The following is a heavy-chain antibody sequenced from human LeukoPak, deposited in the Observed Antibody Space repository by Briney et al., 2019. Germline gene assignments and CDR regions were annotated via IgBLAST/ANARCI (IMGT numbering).Heavy chain of an antibody. CDR3: AKEGLDY. CDR1: GFIFDDYA. J-gene: IGHJ4*02. CDR2: ISWNSGSI. V-gene: IGHV3-9*01. Sequence: GRSLRLSCAASGFIFDDYAMHWVRQAPGKGLEWVSGISWNSGSIGYADSVKGRFTISRDNAKNSLYLQMNSLRAEDTALYYCAKEGLDYWGQGTLVTVSS.